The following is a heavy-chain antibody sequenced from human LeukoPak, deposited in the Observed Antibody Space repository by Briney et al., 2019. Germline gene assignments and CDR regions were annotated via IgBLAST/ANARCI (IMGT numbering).Heavy chain of an antibody. D-gene: IGHD5-12*01. CDR2: MIASSGST. CDR1: GFTFSNSA. CDR3: AKGAYDYIEMGYFDY. V-gene: IGHV3-23*01. Sequence: RGSLRLSCAASGFTFSNSAISLVRQAPGKGLEWCSLMIASSGSTFYADSGKGRFTISRANSKNTLYLKMNSLRTDDTAVYYCAKGAYDYIEMGYFDYWGQGTLVTVSS. J-gene: IGHJ4*02.